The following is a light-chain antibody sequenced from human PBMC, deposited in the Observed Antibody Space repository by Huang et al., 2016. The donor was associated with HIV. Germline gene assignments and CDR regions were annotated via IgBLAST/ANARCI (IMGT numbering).Light chain of an antibody. CDR2: KAS. V-gene: IGKV1-5*03. CDR3: QQYNSYPVT. CDR1: QSISSW. J-gene: IGKJ1*01. Sequence: IQMTQSPSTRSASVGDRVTITCRASQSISSWLAWYQQKPGKAPKLLIYKASSLESGVQARFSGSGSGTEFTLTISSLQPDDFATYYCQQYNSYPVTFGQGTKVEIK.